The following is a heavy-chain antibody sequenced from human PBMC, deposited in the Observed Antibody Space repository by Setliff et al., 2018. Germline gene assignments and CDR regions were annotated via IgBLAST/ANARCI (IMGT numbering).Heavy chain of an antibody. D-gene: IGHD1-1*01. Sequence: GSLRLSCAASGFDFKTHWMDWARQAPGKGLEWVANIKEDGSQRNYVDAVRGRFTVSRDNARNLLYLQMNSLRVDDTAVYFCATRLGDFWGQGTLVTVSS. V-gene: IGHV3-7*01. CDR1: GFDFKTHW. CDR3: ATRLGDF. CDR2: IKEDGSQR. J-gene: IGHJ4*02.